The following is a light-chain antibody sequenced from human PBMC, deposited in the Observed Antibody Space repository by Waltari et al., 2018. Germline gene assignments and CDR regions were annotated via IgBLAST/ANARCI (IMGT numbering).Light chain of an antibody. V-gene: IGLV3-21*04. CDR2: YDR. CDR3: QVWDDTNNSGV. Sequence: YVVTQPPSVSVAPGKTARLTCGGENIESKSVNWYQQKPGQAPVLVMFYDRDRPSVIPERFSGSNSGNTATLTISWVEAGDEADYRCQVWDDTNNSGVFGGGTKLNVL. CDR1: NIESKS. J-gene: IGLJ3*02.